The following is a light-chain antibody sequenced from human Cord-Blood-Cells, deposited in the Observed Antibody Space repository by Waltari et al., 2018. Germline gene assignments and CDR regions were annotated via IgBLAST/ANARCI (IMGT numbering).Light chain of an antibody. CDR1: QDISNY. J-gene: IGKJ2*01. V-gene: IGKV1-27*01. CDR3: QQYNSPPYT. Sequence: DIQMTQSPSSLSASVGDRVTITCRASQDISNYLAWYQQKPGKVPKLLIYAASTLQSGVPSRFSGSGSGTDFTLTISRLQPEDVATYYCQQYNSPPYTFGRGTKLEIK. CDR2: AAS.